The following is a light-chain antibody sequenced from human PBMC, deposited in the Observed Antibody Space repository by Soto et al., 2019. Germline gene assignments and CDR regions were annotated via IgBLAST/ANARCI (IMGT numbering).Light chain of an antibody. V-gene: IGKV1-39*01. CDR3: QQTYSTLWT. J-gene: IGKJ1*01. Sequence: DIQMTQSPSSLSASLGDSVTITCRASQSVSRYLNWYQQKPGKAPKLLIYAESRLQSGVPSRFSGSGSGTDFTLTSSSLQPEDFATYYCQQTYSTLWTFGQGTKVEIK. CDR1: QSVSRY. CDR2: AES.